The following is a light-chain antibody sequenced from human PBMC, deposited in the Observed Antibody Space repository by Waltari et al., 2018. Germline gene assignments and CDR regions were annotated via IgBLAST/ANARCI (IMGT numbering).Light chain of an antibody. CDR2: KSS. CDR1: PSTSIW. J-gene: IGKJ2*01. V-gene: IGKV1-5*03. Sequence: DIQMTQSPSTLSASVGDRVSITCRASPSTSIWLAWYQQKPGRAPNLLISKSSSLEYAVPSRFSGSGSGTEFTLTITNLQHDDVETYYCQHYNNYPVAFGPGTKLEIK. CDR3: QHYNNYPVA.